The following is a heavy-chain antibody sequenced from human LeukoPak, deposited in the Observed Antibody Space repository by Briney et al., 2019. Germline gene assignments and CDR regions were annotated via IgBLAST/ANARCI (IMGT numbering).Heavy chain of an antibody. CDR2: IKEDGTEK. CDR1: GFSFSNYW. J-gene: IGHJ2*01. CDR3: AKRGPATGV. D-gene: IGHD1-14*01. V-gene: IGHV3-7*03. Sequence: GGSLRLSCAASGFSFSNYWMSWVRQVPGKGLEWVANIKEDGTEKNYLDSVKGRFTIARDNAKNLLYLQMNSLRDEDTAMYYCAKRGPATGVWGRGTLVTVSS.